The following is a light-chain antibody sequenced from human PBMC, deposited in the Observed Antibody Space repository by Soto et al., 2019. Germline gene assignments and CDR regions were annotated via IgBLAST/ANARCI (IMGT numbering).Light chain of an antibody. V-gene: IGKV3-15*01. J-gene: IGKJ4*01. CDR1: QSVTSN. CDR2: GAS. Sequence: EIVMTQSPATLSVSPGERVTFSCRASQSVTSNLAWYQHKPGQAPRLLISGASTGATGIPARFRGSGSGTEFTLTINSLQSEDFAIYYCQQYNNWPVTFGGGTKWIS. CDR3: QQYNNWPVT.